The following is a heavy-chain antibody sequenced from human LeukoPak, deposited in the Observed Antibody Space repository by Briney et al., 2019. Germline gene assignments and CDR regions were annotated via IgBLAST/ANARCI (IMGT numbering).Heavy chain of an antibody. V-gene: IGHV1-8*01. CDR1: GYTFTSYH. J-gene: IGHJ6*02. Sequence: ASVKVSCKASGYTFTSYHIDWVRQAPGQRPEWMGWMNAKSGHTVYAQNLEGRVTMTRDTSTNTAYMELRSLRSEDTAVYFCARGMFDNSGHYYYFYYALDVWGQGTTVTVSS. D-gene: IGHD3-22*01. CDR2: MNAKSGHT. CDR3: ARGMFDNSGHYYYFYYALDV.